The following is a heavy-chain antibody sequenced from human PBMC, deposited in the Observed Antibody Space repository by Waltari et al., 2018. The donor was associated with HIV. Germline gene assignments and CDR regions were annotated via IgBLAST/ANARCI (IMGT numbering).Heavy chain of an antibody. CDR1: GGSFSGYY. CDR2: INHSGST. CDR3: ARGRSYYYGSGSLLGFDY. D-gene: IGHD3-10*01. Sequence: QVQVQQWGAGLLKSSETMSLPCAVYGGSFSGYYWSWIRSPPGKGLEWIGEINHSGSTNYNPSLKSRVTISVDTSKNQFSLKLRSVTAADTAVYYCARGRSYYYGSGSLLGFDYWGQGTLVTVSS. V-gene: IGHV4-34*01. J-gene: IGHJ4*02.